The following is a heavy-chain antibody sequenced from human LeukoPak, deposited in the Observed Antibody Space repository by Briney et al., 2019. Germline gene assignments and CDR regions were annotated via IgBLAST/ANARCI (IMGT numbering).Heavy chain of an antibody. J-gene: IGHJ4*02. V-gene: IGHV3-7*01. CDR2: INEDGRET. CDR1: GFTFSTDW. Sequence: GGSLRLSCAASGFTFSTDWMSWVRQAPGKGLEWVATINEDGRETYYVDSVKGRFTISRDIAKTSLYLQMSRLRAEDTAVYYCARDPLRRYDYWGQGTLLTVSS. CDR3: ARDPLRRYDY.